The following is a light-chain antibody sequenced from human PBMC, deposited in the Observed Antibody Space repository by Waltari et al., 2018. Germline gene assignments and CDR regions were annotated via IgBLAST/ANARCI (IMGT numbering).Light chain of an antibody. CDR3: QHYSSSSWT. CDR1: QSVSSTY. V-gene: IGKV3-20*01. J-gene: IGKJ1*01. Sequence: EIVLTQSPGTLSLSHGARATLSCRASQSVSSTYLAWYQQKPGQAPGLLIYGASSRATGIPDRFSGSGSGTDFTLTISRLEPEDFAVYYCQHYSSSSWTFGQGTKVEIK. CDR2: GAS.